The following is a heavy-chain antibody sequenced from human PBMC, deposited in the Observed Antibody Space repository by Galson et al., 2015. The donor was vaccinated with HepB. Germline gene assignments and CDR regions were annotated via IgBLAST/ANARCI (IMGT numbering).Heavy chain of an antibody. Sequence: QSGAEVKKPGESLKISCKGSGYSFTSYWIGWVRQMPGKGLEWMGIIYPGDSDTRYSPSFQGQVTISADKSISTAYLQWSSLKVSDTAMYYCARVFDYGSGSYYYYYGMDVWGQGTTVTVSS. CDR3: ARVFDYGSGSYYYYYGMDV. D-gene: IGHD3-10*01. CDR1: GYSFTSYW. J-gene: IGHJ6*02. CDR2: IYPGDSDT. V-gene: IGHV5-51*01.